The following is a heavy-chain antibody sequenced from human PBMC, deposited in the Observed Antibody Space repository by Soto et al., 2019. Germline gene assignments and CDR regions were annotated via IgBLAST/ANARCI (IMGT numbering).Heavy chain of an antibody. Sequence: QVQLVQSGAEVKKPGSSVKVSCKASGGTFRSYVTSWVRQAPGQGLEWLGGIIPMYGTTYYAQTCQGRVTMSADESTSTAFMELSRLRSEDTAVYYCARIGTLDWIDDYWGQGTLVTVSS. D-gene: IGHD1-1*01. CDR2: IIPMYGTT. CDR1: GGTFRSYV. V-gene: IGHV1-69*12. J-gene: IGHJ4*02. CDR3: ARIGTLDWIDDY.